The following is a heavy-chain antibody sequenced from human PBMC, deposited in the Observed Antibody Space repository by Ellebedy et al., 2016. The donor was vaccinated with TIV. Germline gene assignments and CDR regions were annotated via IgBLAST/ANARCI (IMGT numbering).Heavy chain of an antibody. CDR3: AKGSSGYYGRFDY. V-gene: IGHV3-23*01. D-gene: IGHD3-22*01. Sequence: GESLKISXAASGFTFSSYALNWVRQAPGKGLEWVSVISGSGVTTYYADSVKGRFTISRDNSQNTLYLQMSSLRAEDTAVYCCAKGSSGYYGRFDYWGQGTLVTVSS. CDR2: ISGSGVTT. J-gene: IGHJ4*02. CDR1: GFTFSSYA.